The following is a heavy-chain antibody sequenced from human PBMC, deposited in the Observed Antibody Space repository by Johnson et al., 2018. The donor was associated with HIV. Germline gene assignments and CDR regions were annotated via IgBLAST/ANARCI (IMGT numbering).Heavy chain of an antibody. Sequence: VQLVESGGGLVKPGGPLRLSCAASGFTFRDHYMSWIRQAPGKGLEWVADISTSGSTIYYADSVKGRFPISRDNAKNSLYLQMNSLGGEDMAVYYCAREGGGHDYGDRDAFDIWGQGTMVTVSS. CDR1: GFTFRDHY. D-gene: IGHD4-17*01. J-gene: IGHJ3*02. CDR2: ISTSGSTI. V-gene: IGHV3-11*04. CDR3: AREGGGHDYGDRDAFDI.